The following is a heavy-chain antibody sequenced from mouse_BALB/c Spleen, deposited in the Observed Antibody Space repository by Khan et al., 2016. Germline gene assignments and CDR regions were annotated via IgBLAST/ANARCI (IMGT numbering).Heavy chain of an antibody. J-gene: IGHJ4*01. CDR2: IWSGGNT. Sequence: VELVESGPGLVQPSQSLSITCTVSGFSLTDYSIHWVRQSPGKGLDWLGVIWSGGNTDYNAAFISRLSISKDSSKSQVFFKVSGLQTDDTAIFYSARGDGFYYYAMDYWGQGTSVTVSS. CDR3: ARGDGFYYYAMDY. V-gene: IGHV2-2*01. CDR1: GFSLTDYS.